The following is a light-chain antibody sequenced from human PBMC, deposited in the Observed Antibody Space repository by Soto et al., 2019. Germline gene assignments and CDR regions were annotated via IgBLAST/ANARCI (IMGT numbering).Light chain of an antibody. Sequence: QSALTQPASVSGSLGQSITISCTGSSSDIGTYNYVSWYQHHPGKAPKLVIYGVTNRPSGFSDRFSGSKSVNTASLTISGLQAEDEADYYCGSYKTSSTYVFGSGTKVTLL. V-gene: IGLV2-14*01. J-gene: IGLJ1*01. CDR1: SSDIGTYNY. CDR2: GVT. CDR3: GSYKTSSTYV.